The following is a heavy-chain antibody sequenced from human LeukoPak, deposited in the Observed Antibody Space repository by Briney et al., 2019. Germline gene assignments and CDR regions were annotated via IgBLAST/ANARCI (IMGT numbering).Heavy chain of an antibody. CDR3: TRLDSSGLDY. CDR2: IRSKANSYAT. Sequence: GGSLRLSCAASGFTFSGSAMHWVRQASGKGLEWVGRIRSKANSYATAYAASVKGRFTISRDDSKNTAYLQMNSLKTEDTAVYYCTRLDSSGLDYWGQGTLVTVSS. J-gene: IGHJ4*02. D-gene: IGHD6-19*01. V-gene: IGHV3-73*01. CDR1: GFTFSGSA.